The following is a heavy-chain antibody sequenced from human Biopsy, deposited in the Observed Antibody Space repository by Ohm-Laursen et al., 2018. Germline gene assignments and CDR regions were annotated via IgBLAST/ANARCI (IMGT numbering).Heavy chain of an antibody. V-gene: IGHV3-33*01. J-gene: IGHJ4*02. D-gene: IGHD3-10*01. CDR2: IWYDGSNK. Sequence: RSLRLSCAASGFTFSSYGMHWVRQAPGKGLEWVAVIWYDGSNKYYAYSVKGRFTISRDNSKNTLYLQMNSLRAEDTAVYYCASEMMSEAGGFDYWGQGTLVTVSS. CDR3: ASEMMSEAGGFDY. CDR1: GFTFSSYG.